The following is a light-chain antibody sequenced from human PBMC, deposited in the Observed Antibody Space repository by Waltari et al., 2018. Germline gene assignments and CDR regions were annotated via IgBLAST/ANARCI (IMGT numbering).Light chain of an antibody. V-gene: IGKV3-11*01. CDR3: QQRHEWPLT. CDR2: YAS. CDR1: QYIYNY. Sequence: ELMLTQSPGTLTLSPGEKATLPCRASQYIYNYLAWYQQKGGQAPRVVIDYASNRATGIPGRFSGSGYGTEFTLTISSLEPEDSAVYYCQQRHEWPLTFGQGTRLEIK. J-gene: IGKJ5*01.